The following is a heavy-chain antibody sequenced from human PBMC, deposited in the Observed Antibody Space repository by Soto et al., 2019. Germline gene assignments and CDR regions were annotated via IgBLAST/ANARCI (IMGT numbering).Heavy chain of an antibody. Sequence: SETLSLTCTVSGASVSSDNYYWTWIRQPPGKDLEWIGYIYSSGNTNYNPSLRSRVTMSKDTSKNQFSLKLSSVTATDTAVYYCARRVTGGGERFDPWGQGTLVTVSS. V-gene: IGHV4-30-4*01. CDR1: GASVSSDNYY. J-gene: IGHJ5*02. CDR3: ARRVTGGGERFDP. D-gene: IGHD7-27*01. CDR2: IYSSGNT.